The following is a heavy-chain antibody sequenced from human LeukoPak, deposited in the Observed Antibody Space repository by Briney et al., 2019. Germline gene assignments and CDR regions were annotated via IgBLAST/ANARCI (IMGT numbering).Heavy chain of an antibody. J-gene: IGHJ5*02. CDR3: ARTPTYCGGDCYYFDP. D-gene: IGHD2-21*02. Sequence: SETLSLTCNVSGASVSSGSYSWSWIRQPPGKGLEWIGYIHHTGSTYYNPSLKSRVTISVDRSKNQFSLKLSSVTAADTAMYFCARTPTYCGGDCYYFDPWGQGTLVTVSS. V-gene: IGHV4-30-2*01. CDR1: GASVSSGSYS. CDR2: IHHTGST.